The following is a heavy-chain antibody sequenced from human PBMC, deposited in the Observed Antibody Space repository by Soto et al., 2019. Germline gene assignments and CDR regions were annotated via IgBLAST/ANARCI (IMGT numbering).Heavy chain of an antibody. CDR2: ISYDGSNK. CDR3: AKDLAPMVYAMEVPNWFDP. J-gene: IGHJ5*02. D-gene: IGHD2-8*01. Sequence: GGSLRLSCAASGFTFSSYGMHWVRQAPGKGLEWVAVISYDGSNKYYADSVKGRFTISRDNSKNTLYLQMNSLRAEDTAVYYCAKDLAPMVYAMEVPNWFDPWGQGTLVTVSS. CDR1: GFTFSSYG. V-gene: IGHV3-30*18.